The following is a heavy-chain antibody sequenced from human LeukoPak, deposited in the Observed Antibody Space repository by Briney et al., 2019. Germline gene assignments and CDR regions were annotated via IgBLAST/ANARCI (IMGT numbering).Heavy chain of an antibody. J-gene: IGHJ4*02. CDR1: GYTFTGYY. V-gene: IGHV1-2*02. CDR3: ARDSLGQYYFDY. CDR2: INPNSGGT. D-gene: IGHD4-11*01. Sequence: RASVKVSCKASGYTFTGYYMHWVRQAPGQGLEWMGWINPNSGGTNYAQKFQGRVTMTRDTSISTAYMELSRLRSDDTAVYYCARDSLGQYYFDYWGQGTLVTVSS.